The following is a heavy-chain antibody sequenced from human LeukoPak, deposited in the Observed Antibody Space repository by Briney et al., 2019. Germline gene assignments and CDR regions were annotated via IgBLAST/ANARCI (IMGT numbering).Heavy chain of an antibody. CDR3: ARDPSSSYSSGWYGLYYYYYYMDV. CDR1: GFTFSNYA. CDR2: ISYSGGST. V-gene: IGHV3-23*01. J-gene: IGHJ6*03. D-gene: IGHD6-19*01. Sequence: PGGSPRLSCAASGFTFSNYAMNWVRQAPGKGLEWVSGISYSGGSTYYADSVKGRFTISRDNSKNTLFLQVNSLRAEDTAVYYCARDPSSSYSSGWYGLYYYYYYMDVWGKGTTVTVSS.